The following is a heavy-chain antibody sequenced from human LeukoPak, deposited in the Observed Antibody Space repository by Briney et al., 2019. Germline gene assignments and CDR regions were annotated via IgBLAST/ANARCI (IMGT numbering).Heavy chain of an antibody. V-gene: IGHV3-21*01. CDR1: GFTFSSHS. D-gene: IGHD2-2*02. CDR3: ARGDIVVEPAAIEYPYLDY. CDR2: ISSSSSYI. Sequence: GGSLRLSCAASGFTFSSHSMNWVRQAPGKGLEWVSSISSSSSYIYYADSVKGRFTISRDNAKNSLYLQMNSLRAEDTAVYYCARGDIVVEPAAIEYPYLDYWGQGTLVTVSS. J-gene: IGHJ4*02.